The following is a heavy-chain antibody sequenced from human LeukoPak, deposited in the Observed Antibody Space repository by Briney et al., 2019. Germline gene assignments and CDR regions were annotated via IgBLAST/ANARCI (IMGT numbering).Heavy chain of an antibody. V-gene: IGHV3-69-1*01. CDR3: ARDKQITGRITMVRGVPTEYYYYYGMDV. Sequence: AGGSLRLSCAASGFTFSTYYMNWVRQAPGKGLEWVSSISSSSYIYYADSVKGRFTISRDNAKNSLYLQMNSLRAEDTAVYYCARDKQITGRITMVRGVPTEYYYYYGMDVWGQGTTVTVSS. J-gene: IGHJ6*02. D-gene: IGHD3-10*01. CDR1: GFTFSTYY. CDR2: ISSSSYI.